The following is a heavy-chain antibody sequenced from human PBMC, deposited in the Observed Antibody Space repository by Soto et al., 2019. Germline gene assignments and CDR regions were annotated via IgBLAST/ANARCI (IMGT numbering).Heavy chain of an antibody. V-gene: IGHV3-30-3*01. CDR1: GFTFSSYA. D-gene: IGHD3-3*01. Sequence: QVQLVESGGGVVQPGRSLRLSCAASGFTFSSYAMHWVRQAPGKGLECVAIISYDGSNRYYADSVKGRFTISRDNSKNTVYLQMNSLRAEDTAVSYCARGQSVMYYFDYWGQGTLVTVSS. CDR2: ISYDGSNR. CDR3: ARGQSVMYYFDY. J-gene: IGHJ4*02.